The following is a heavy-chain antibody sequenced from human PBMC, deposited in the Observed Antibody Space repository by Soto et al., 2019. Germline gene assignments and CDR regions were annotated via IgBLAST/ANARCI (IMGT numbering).Heavy chain of an antibody. D-gene: IGHD6-19*01. CDR2: ISGSGGST. J-gene: IGHJ6*03. CDR1: GFTFSSYA. Sequence: GGSLRLSCAASGFTFSSYAMSWVRQAPGKGLEWVSAISGSGGSTYYADSVKGRFTISGDNSKNTLYLQMNSLRAEDTAVYYCAKRPSGWSVVYYYYMDVWGKGTTVTVSS. V-gene: IGHV3-23*01. CDR3: AKRPSGWSVVYYYYMDV.